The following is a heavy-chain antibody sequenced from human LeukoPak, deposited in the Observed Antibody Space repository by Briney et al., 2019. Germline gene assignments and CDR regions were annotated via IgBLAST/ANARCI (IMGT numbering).Heavy chain of an antibody. CDR3: ARDVGYSYGPGSYYYDSSGYPPAAY. CDR1: GYTFTSYG. D-gene: IGHD3-22*01. J-gene: IGHJ4*02. V-gene: IGHV1-18*01. Sequence: ASVKVSCKASGYTFTSYGISWVRQAPGQGLEWMGWISAYNGNTNYARKLQGRVTMTTDTSTSTAYMELRSLRSDDTAVYYCARDVGYSYGPGSYYYDSSGYPPAAYWGQGTLVTVSS. CDR2: ISAYNGNT.